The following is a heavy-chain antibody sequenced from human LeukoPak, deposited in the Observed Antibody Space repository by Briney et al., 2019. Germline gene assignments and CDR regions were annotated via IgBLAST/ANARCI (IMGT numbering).Heavy chain of an antibody. D-gene: IGHD3-22*01. CDR2: IRSKGNNYAT. CDR1: GFSLSGSA. J-gene: IGHJ3*02. Sequence: PGGSLKLSCAASGFSLSGSAMPWVRQASGKGLEWVGRIRSKGNNYATTYGASVKGRFTIARDDAKNTAYLEMNSLKTEDTAVYYCIRNHYDSGFAFDIWGQGTMVTVAS. CDR3: IRNHYDSGFAFDI. V-gene: IGHV3-73*01.